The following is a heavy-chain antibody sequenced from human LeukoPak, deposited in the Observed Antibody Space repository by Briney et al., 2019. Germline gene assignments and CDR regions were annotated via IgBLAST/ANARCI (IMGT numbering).Heavy chain of an antibody. Sequence: ASVTVSCKTSGYTFSSHSMNWVRQAPGQGLEWLGWISPYNGNTKYAQKIQGRATMTTDTSTSTAYLELRSLRYDDTAVYYCARALDFDDDGDYPAYWGQGTLVTVSS. J-gene: IGHJ4*02. CDR2: ISPYNGNT. D-gene: IGHD4-17*01. CDR1: GYTFSSHS. V-gene: IGHV1-18*01. CDR3: ARALDFDDDGDYPAY.